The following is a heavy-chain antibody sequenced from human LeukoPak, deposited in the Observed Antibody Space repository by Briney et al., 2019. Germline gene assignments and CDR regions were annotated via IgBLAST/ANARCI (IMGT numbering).Heavy chain of an antibody. D-gene: IGHD3-10*01. CDR1: GFTFSDYY. CDR2: ISSSGGTI. J-gene: IGHJ6*03. V-gene: IGHV3-11*04. Sequence: GGSLRLSCAASGFTFSDYYMSWIRQAPGKGLEWVSYISSSGGTIYYADSVKGRFTISRDDAKNSLSLQMNSLRAEDTAVYYCARSGIKMVRGVIIKSPYHMDVWGKGTTVTVSS. CDR3: ARSGIKMVRGVIIKSPYHMDV.